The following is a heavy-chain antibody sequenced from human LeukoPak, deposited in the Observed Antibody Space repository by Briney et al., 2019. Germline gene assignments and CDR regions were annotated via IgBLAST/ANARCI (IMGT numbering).Heavy chain of an antibody. CDR3: ARARGWEPNYYYYYMDV. D-gene: IGHD1-26*01. Sequence: GGSLRLSCIASGFTFNSYAMFWVRQAPGKGLEWVSLIWYDGSNKYYADSVKGRFTISRDNSKNTLYLQMNSLRAEDTAVYYCARARGWEPNYYYYYMDVWSKGTTVTVSS. CDR1: GFTFNSYA. J-gene: IGHJ6*03. CDR2: IWYDGSNK. V-gene: IGHV3-33*01.